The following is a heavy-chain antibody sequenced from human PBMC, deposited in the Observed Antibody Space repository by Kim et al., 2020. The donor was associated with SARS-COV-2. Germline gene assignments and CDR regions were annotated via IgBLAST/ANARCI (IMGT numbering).Heavy chain of an antibody. CDR1: GGSISSGDYY. D-gene: IGHD5-18*01. CDR3: ARDFTRNSYVDP. Sequence: SETLSLTCTVSGGSISSGDYYWSWIRQPPGKGLEWIGYLYYSGSTYYNPSLKSRVTISADTSKNQFSLKLSSVTAAATAVYYCARDFTRNSYVDPWGQGTLVTVSS. V-gene: IGHV4-30-4*01. CDR2: LYYSGST. J-gene: IGHJ5*02.